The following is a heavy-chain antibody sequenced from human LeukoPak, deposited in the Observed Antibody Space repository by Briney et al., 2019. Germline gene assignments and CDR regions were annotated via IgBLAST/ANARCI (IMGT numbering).Heavy chain of an antibody. CDR2: INSDGSSR. Sequence: GGSLRLSCAASGFTFSRYWMHWVRQAPGKGLVWVSRINSDGSSRSYADSVKGRFTISRDNAKDTLYLQMNSLRAEDTAVYYCARGSGYCSSTSCYPNDYWGQGTLVTVSS. D-gene: IGHD2-2*01. V-gene: IGHV3-74*01. J-gene: IGHJ4*02. CDR3: ARGSGYCSSTSCYPNDY. CDR1: GFTFSRYW.